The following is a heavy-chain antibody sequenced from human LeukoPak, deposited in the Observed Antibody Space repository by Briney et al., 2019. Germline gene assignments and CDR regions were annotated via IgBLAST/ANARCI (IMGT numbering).Heavy chain of an antibody. D-gene: IGHD1-26*01. CDR1: GFTFSIYS. CDR2: INSDGSDI. Sequence: GGSLRLSCAASGFTFSIYSMNWVRQAPGKGLVWVSRINSDGSDITYADSVKGRFTISRDNAKSTVYLQMNSLRAEDTAVYYCARGSLGDGSLLIDYWGQGTLVTVSS. V-gene: IGHV3-74*01. CDR3: ARGSLGDGSLLIDY. J-gene: IGHJ4*02.